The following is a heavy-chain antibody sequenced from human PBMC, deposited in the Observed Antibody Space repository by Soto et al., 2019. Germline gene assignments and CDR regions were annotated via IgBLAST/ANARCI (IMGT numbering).Heavy chain of an antibody. J-gene: IGHJ6*02. CDR3: ARDQIAAAGTRVPYGMDV. D-gene: IGHD6-13*01. CDR2: ISSSSSYI. Sequence: EVQLVESGGGLVKPGGSLRLSCAASGFTFSSYSMNWVRQAPGKRLEWVSSISSSSSYIYYADSVKGRFTISRDNAKNSLYLQMNSLRAEDTAVYYCARDQIAAAGTRVPYGMDVWGQGTTVTVSS. V-gene: IGHV3-21*01. CDR1: GFTFSSYS.